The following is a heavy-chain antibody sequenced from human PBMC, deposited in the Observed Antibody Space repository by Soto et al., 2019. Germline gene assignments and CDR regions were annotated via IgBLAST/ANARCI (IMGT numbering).Heavy chain of an antibody. V-gene: IGHV1-69*01. J-gene: IGHJ4*02. CDR2: IIPIFGTA. CDR3: ARRCGYYYDSSGPCCY. Sequence: QVQLVQSGAEVKKPGSSVKVSCKASGVTFSSYAISWVRQAPGQGLEWMGGIIPIFGTANYAQKFQGRVTITADESTSTAYMELSSLRSEDTAVYYCARRCGYYYDSSGPCCYWGQGTLVTVSS. CDR1: GVTFSSYA. D-gene: IGHD3-22*01.